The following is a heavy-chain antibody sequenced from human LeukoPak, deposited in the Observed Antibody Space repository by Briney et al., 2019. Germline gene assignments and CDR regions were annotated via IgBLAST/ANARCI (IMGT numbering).Heavy chain of an antibody. V-gene: IGHV4-39*01. CDR1: GGSISSSSYY. Sequence: SETLSLTCTVSGGSISSSSYYWGWIRQPPGKGLEWIGSIYYSGSTYYNPSLKSRVTISVDTSKNQFSLKLSSVTAADTAVYYCARRMAWRDDAFDIWGQGTMVTVSS. J-gene: IGHJ3*02. CDR3: ARRMAWRDDAFDI. CDR2: IYYSGST. D-gene: IGHD3-3*01.